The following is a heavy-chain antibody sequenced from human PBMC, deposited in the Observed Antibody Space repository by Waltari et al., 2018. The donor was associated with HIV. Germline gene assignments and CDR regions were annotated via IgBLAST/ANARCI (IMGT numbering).Heavy chain of an antibody. CDR3: ARVGAAGLDY. V-gene: IGHV4-31*03. J-gene: IGHJ4*02. CDR2: IYYSGST. Sequence: QVQLQESGPGLVKPSQTLSLTCTVSGGSISSGGYYWSWIRQHPGKGLECIGYIYYSGSTYYNPSLKSRASISVDTSKNKISLKLSSVTAADTAVYYCARVGAAGLDYWGQGTLVTVSS. CDR1: GGSISSGGYY. D-gene: IGHD6-13*01.